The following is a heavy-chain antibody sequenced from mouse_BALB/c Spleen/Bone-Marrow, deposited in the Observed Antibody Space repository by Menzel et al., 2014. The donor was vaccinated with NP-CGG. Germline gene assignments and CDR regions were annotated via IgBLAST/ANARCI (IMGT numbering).Heavy chain of an antibody. V-gene: IGHV1-14*01. CDR2: ISPYNDGT. Sequence: VHVKQSGPELVKPGASVKMSCKASGYTFTSYVMHWVKQKPGQGLEWIGYISPYNDGTKYNEKFKGKATLTSDKSSSTAYMELSSLTSEDSAVYYCASRSTMISWFAYWGQGTLVTVPA. J-gene: IGHJ3*01. D-gene: IGHD2-4*01. CDR3: ASRSTMISWFAY. CDR1: GYTFTSYV.